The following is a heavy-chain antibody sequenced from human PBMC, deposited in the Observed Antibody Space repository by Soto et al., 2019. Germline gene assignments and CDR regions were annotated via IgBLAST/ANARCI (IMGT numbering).Heavy chain of an antibody. Sequence: SETLSLTCAVYGGSFSGYYWSWIRQPPGKXLEWIGEINHSGSTNYNPSLKSRVTISVDTSKNQFSLKLSSATAADTAVYYCARVVAYYYDSSGYQPKRYYFDYWGQGTLVTVSS. V-gene: IGHV4-34*01. CDR1: GGSFSGYY. D-gene: IGHD3-22*01. CDR3: ARVVAYYYDSSGYQPKRYYFDY. CDR2: INHSGST. J-gene: IGHJ4*02.